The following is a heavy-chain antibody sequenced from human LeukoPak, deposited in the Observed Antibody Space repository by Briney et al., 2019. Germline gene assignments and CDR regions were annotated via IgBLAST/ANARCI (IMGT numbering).Heavy chain of an antibody. CDR2: ISAYNGNT. V-gene: IGHV1-18*01. Sequence: ASVKVSCKASGYTFTSYGISWVRQAPGQGLEWMGWISAYNGNTNYAQKLQGRVTMTTDTSTSTAYMELRGLRSDDTAVYYCARYCSSSSCYDGAHWFDPWGQGTLVTVSS. CDR3: ARYCSSSSCYDGAHWFDP. CDR1: GYTFTSYG. D-gene: IGHD2-2*01. J-gene: IGHJ5*01.